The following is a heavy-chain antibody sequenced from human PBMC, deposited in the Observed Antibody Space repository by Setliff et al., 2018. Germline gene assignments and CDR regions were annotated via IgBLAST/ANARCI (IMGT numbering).Heavy chain of an antibody. D-gene: IGHD2-8*01. J-gene: IGHJ6*02. Sequence: SETLSLTCTVSGASLRSGSNYWGWFRQPAGKGLEWIGRIYTDGTTNYNPSLKSRVSISADTSMNHSSLRMTSVSAADTAVYYCAKEHVVISFVTNTHHHYGMDVWGQGATGTVSS. V-gene: IGHV4-61*02. CDR1: GASLRSGSNY. CDR2: IYTDGTT. CDR3: AKEHVVISFVTNTHHHYGMDV.